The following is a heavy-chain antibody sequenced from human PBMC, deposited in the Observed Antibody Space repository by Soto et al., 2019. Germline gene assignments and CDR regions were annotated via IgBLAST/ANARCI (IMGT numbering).Heavy chain of an antibody. CDR2: ISAYNGNT. CDR3: AWGYQLLWGSLYYYYGMDV. D-gene: IGHD2-2*01. CDR1: GYTFTSYG. J-gene: IGHJ6*02. Sequence: ASVKVSCKASGYTFTSYGISWVRQAPGQGLEWMGWISAYNGNTNYAQKLQGRVTMTTDTSTSTAYMELRSLRSDDTAVYYCAWGYQLLWGSLYYYYGMDVWGQGTTVTVSS. V-gene: IGHV1-18*01.